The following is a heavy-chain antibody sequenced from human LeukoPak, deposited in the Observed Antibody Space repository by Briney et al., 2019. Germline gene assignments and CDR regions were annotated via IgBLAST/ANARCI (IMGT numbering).Heavy chain of an antibody. D-gene: IGHD2-2*01. J-gene: IGHJ6*02. CDR2: IYYSGST. CDR1: GGSISSYY. CDR3: ARNVENIVVVPAASQVPYYYYYGMDV. Sequence: PSETLSPTCTVSGGSISSYYWSWIRQPPGKGLEWLGYIYYSGSTNYNPSLKSRVTISVDTSKNQFSQKLSSVTAADTAVYYCARNVENIVVVPAASQVPYYYYYGMDVWGQGTTVTVSS. V-gene: IGHV4-59*01.